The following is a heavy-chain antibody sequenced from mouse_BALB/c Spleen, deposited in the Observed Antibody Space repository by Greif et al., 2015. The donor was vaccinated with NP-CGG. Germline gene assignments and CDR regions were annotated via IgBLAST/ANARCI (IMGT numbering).Heavy chain of an antibody. Sequence: QVQLQQSGAELAKPGASVKMSCKASGYTFTSYWMHWVKQGPGQGLEWIGYINPSTGYTEYNQKFKDKATLTADKSSSTAYMQLSSLTSEDSAVYYCATGTYFDVWGAGTTVTVSS. D-gene: IGHD4-1*01. CDR3: ATGTYFDV. CDR1: GYTFTSYW. V-gene: IGHV1-7*01. J-gene: IGHJ1*01. CDR2: INPSTGYT.